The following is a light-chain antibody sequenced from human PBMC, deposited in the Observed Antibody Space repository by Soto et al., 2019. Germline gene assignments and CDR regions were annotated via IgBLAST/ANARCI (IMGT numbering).Light chain of an antibody. CDR1: SSNIGAGYE. Sequence: QSVLTQPPSVSGAPGQRVTISCTENSSNIGAGYEVHWYQQVPGAGPKLLIYDNNKRPSGVPDRFSGSKSGSSASLAIAGLQVEDEADYYCQSYDSSLRGLFGGGTQLTVL. J-gene: IGLJ7*01. CDR2: DNN. CDR3: QSYDSSLRGL. V-gene: IGLV1-40*01.